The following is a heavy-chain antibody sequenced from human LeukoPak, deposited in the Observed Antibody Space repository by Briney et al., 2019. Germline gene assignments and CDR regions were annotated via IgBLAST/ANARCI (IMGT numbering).Heavy chain of an antibody. Sequence: GESLKISCKGSGYSFSSYWIGWVRKMPGKGLEWMGIIYPGDSDTRYSPSFQGQVTISADTSISTAYLQWSSLKASDTAMYYCARAGYSSGWYNNRGNYFNPWGQGTPVTVSS. V-gene: IGHV5-51*01. CDR1: GYSFSSYW. CDR3: ARAGYSSGWYNNRGNYFNP. D-gene: IGHD6-19*01. CDR2: IYPGDSDT. J-gene: IGHJ5*02.